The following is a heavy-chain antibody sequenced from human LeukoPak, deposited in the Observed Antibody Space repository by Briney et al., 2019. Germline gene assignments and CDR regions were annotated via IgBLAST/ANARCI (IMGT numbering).Heavy chain of an antibody. Sequence: SETLSLTCSVSGGSISSGNHYWSWIRQPAGKGLEWIGRTSTRGTTNYNPSLMGRVTISIDKSKNHFFFNLTSVTAADTAVYYCAREGYCNGGNCPVEHWGQGTLVTVSS. V-gene: IGHV4-61*02. CDR1: GGSISSGNHY. D-gene: IGHD2-15*01. CDR3: AREGYCNGGNCPVEH. J-gene: IGHJ4*02. CDR2: TSTRGTT.